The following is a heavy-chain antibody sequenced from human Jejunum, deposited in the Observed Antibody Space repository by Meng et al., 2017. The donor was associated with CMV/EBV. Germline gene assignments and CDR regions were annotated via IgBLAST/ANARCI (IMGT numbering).Heavy chain of an antibody. D-gene: IGHD4-23*01. J-gene: IGHJ4*02. Sequence: QLFESWGGVVQPRGSLRLACAASGFTLSDNVMTWVRQAPGNGLEWVSTITESGDTTSYADSLKGRFTISRDNSKNTLYLQMNGLRADDTAIYYCAKEWGAQLLPDYWGQGTLVTVS. CDR2: ITESGDTT. V-gene: IGHV3-23*01. CDR1: GFTLSDNV. CDR3: AKEWGAQLLPDY.